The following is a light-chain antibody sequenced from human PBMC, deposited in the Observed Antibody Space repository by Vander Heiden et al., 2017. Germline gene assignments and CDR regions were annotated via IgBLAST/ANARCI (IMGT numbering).Light chain of an antibody. CDR1: QTISTY. Sequence: DIQMTQSPSSLSAAAGDRVTITCRASQTISTYLNWYQQRPGKAPRLLIYASSNLQTGVPSRFSGSRSGTEFTLTISSLQPEDFATYYCQQSYSDLWTFGPGTKVEI. V-gene: IGKV1-39*01. CDR2: ASS. J-gene: IGKJ1*01. CDR3: QQSYSDLWT.